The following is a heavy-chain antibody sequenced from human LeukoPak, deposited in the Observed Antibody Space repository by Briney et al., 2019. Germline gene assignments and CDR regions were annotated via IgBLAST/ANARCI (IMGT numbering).Heavy chain of an antibody. Sequence: ASVKVSCKASGYSFTGYYMHWVRQAPGQGLEWMGWINPNSGGTNYAQKLQGRVTMTTDTSTSTAYMELRSLRSDDTAVYYCAREGEVWFGELSYFDYWGQGTLVTVSS. J-gene: IGHJ4*02. V-gene: IGHV1-2*02. CDR1: GYSFTGYY. CDR3: AREGEVWFGELSYFDY. CDR2: INPNSGGT. D-gene: IGHD3-10*01.